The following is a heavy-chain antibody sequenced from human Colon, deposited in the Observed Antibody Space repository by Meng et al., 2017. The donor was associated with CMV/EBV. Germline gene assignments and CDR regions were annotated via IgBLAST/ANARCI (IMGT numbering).Heavy chain of an antibody. D-gene: IGHD2-2*01. CDR3: ARGYSEYCSSISCSSYYYYGMDV. Sequence: GESLKISCAASGFTFDDYGMSWVRQAPGKGLEWVSGINWNGGSTGYADSVKGRFTISRDNAKNSLYLQMNSLRAEDTAVYHCARGYSEYCSSISCSSYYYYGMDVWGQGTTVTVSS. V-gene: IGHV3-20*01. J-gene: IGHJ6*02. CDR1: GFTFDDYG. CDR2: INWNGGST.